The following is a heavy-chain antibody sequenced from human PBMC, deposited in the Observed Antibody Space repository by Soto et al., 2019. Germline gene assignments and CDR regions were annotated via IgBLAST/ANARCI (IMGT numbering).Heavy chain of an antibody. J-gene: IGHJ4*02. D-gene: IGHD2-15*01. CDR3: ARSRRPRTIEVEPPPDD. CDR1: GDSISSGGHY. CDR2: IYYTGST. Sequence: QVQLQESGPGLVKPSQTLSLTCDVSGDSISSGGHYWIWIRQHPGKGLEWIGYIYYTGSTTYNPSLKSRVTISVETSKNQFSLKLTSVTAADTARYYCARSRRPRTIEVEPPPDDWGQGTRVTVSS. V-gene: IGHV4-31*11.